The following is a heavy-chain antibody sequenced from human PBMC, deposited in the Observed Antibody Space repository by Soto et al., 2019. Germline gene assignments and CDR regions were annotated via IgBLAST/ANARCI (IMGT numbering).Heavy chain of an antibody. CDR2: LIPIFTTA. CDR1: GGTFDDIV. D-gene: IGHD2-15*01. CDR3: AAGRRCCYASYYYRLDV. J-gene: IGHJ6*01. V-gene: IGHV1-69*06. Sequence: QVQLVQSGAEVKKPGSSVKVSCKASGGTFDDIVISWVRQAPGQGLEWMGGLIPIFTTANYAQKFQGRVTITADKSTNTVYMDLRSLKSEDTAMFYGAAGRRCCYASYYYRLDVWGQGTTVTVSS.